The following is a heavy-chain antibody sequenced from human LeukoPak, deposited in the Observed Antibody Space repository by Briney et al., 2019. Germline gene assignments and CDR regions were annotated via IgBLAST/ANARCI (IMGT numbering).Heavy chain of an antibody. D-gene: IGHD2-21*02. J-gene: IGHJ6*03. CDR2: IKNVGSVT. CDR3: AKDGWGPHYYYYMDV. Sequence: PGGSLRLSCAASGLTYTDFWMHWIRQAPGKGLEWVSLIKNVGSVTRYADSVKGRFIISRDNSKNTLYVQMNSLRAEDTAVYYCAKDGWGPHYYYYMDVWGKGTTVTVSS. CDR1: GLTYTDFW. V-gene: IGHV3-74*01.